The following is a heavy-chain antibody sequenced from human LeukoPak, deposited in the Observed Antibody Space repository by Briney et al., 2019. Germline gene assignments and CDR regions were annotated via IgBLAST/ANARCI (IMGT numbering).Heavy chain of an antibody. D-gene: IGHD6-19*01. J-gene: IGHJ4*02. CDR2: TYYRTKWYS. CDR1: GDSVSRTNAA. V-gene: IGHV6-1*01. Sequence: SQTLSLTCVISGDSVSRTNAAWNWIRQSPSRGLEWLGRTYYRTKWYSDSAVSVKSRIIINADTSKNQFSLQLNSVTPEDTAVYYCARGRGGMTVALFDQWGQGTPVTVSS. CDR3: ARGRGGMTVALFDQ.